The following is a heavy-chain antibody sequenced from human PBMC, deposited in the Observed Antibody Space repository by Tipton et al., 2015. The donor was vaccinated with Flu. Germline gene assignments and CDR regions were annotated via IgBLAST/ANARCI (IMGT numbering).Heavy chain of an antibody. D-gene: IGHD4-11*01. V-gene: IGHV4-34*01. J-gene: IGHJ5*02. CDR1: GGSFSGYY. Sequence: TLSLTCAVYGGSFSGYYWSWIRQPPGKGLEWIGEINHSGSTNYNPSLKSRVTISVDTSRNQFSLNLSSVTAADTALYYCARRDYSNHVSEPKNWFDPWGQGTLVTVSS. CDR3: ARRDYSNHVSEPKNWFDP. CDR2: INHSGST.